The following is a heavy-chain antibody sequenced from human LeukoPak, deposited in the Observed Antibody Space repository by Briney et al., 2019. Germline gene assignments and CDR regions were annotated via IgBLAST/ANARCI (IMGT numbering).Heavy chain of an antibody. CDR2: ISGDGSVT. D-gene: IGHD6-6*01. V-gene: IGHV3-74*01. CDR1: RFTLRNYW. Sequence: GGSLRPSCTASRFTLRNYWMHWVRQVPGKRLVWVSRISGDGSVTNYADSVQGRFTISRDNAKNILYLQINSLRSEDTAVYYCARYSSSSGGAAYYLDYWGHGTLVTVSS. CDR3: ARYSSSSGGAAYYLDY. J-gene: IGHJ4*01.